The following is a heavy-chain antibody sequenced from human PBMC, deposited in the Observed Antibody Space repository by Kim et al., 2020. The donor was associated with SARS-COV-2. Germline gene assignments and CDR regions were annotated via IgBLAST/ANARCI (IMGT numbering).Heavy chain of an antibody. D-gene: IGHD4-4*01. CDR2: ISPENGKT. CDR3: VRCNSGRGGS. Sequence: ASVKVSCKASGYIFTSSWMHWVRQAPGQRLEWMGWISPENGKTKNSQKFQDRVIFTRDISASTAYMELSTLKSEDTAVYFCVRCNSGRGGSWGQGTVVTV. V-gene: IGHV1-3*01. CDR1: GYIFTSSW. J-gene: IGHJ5*02.